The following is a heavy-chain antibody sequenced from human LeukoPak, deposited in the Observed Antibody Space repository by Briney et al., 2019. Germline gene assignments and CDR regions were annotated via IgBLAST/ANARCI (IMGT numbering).Heavy chain of an antibody. J-gene: IGHJ4*02. CDR2: INHSGST. CDR3: ASSPVGATDY. Sequence: PSETLSLTRAVYGGSFSGYYWSRIRQPPGKGLEWIGEINHSGSTNYNPSLKSRVTISVDTSKNQFSLKLSSVTAADTAVYYCASSPVGATDYWGQGTLVTVSS. V-gene: IGHV4-34*01. CDR1: GGSFSGYY. D-gene: IGHD1-26*01.